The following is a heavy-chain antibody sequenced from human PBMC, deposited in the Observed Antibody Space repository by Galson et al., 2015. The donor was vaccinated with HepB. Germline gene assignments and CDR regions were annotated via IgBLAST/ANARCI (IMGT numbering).Heavy chain of an antibody. D-gene: IGHD4-11*01. V-gene: IGHV3-15*07. CDR2: IKSKTDGGTT. Sequence: SLRLSCAASGFTFSNAWMNWVRQAPGKGLEWVGRIKSKTDGGTTDYAAPVKGRFTISRDDSKNTLYLQMNSLKTEDTAVYYCTTRSMTTVYYYYYYMDVWGKGTTVTVSS. CDR3: TTRSMTTVYYYYYYMDV. J-gene: IGHJ6*03. CDR1: GFTFSNAW.